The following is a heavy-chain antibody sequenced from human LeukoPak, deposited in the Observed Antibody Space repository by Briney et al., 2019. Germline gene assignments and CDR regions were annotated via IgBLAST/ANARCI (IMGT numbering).Heavy chain of an antibody. Sequence: GSSVKVSCKASGGTFTSYGISWVRQAPGQGLEWMGGIIPTFGKTNYAQKFQGRVTITTDESTSTAYMELSSLRSEDTAVYYCASYAGSARTANNWFDPWRQATHVTVSS. CDR3: ASYAGSARTANNWFDP. D-gene: IGHD6-6*01. CDR2: IIPTFGKT. V-gene: IGHV1-69*05. CDR1: GGTFTSYG. J-gene: IGHJ5*02.